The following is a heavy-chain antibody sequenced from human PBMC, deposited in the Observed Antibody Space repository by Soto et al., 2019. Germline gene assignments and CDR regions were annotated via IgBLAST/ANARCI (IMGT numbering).Heavy chain of an antibody. J-gene: IGHJ6*02. Sequence: GESLKISCKGSVYSFTSYWISWVRQMPGKGLEWMGRIDPSDSYTNYSQSFQGHVTISADKSISTAYLQWSSLKASDTAMYYCARQGAADYYYYYGMDVWGQGTTVTVSS. CDR1: VYSFTSYW. CDR3: ARQGAADYYYYYGMDV. CDR2: IDPSDSYT. V-gene: IGHV5-10-1*01. D-gene: IGHD6-13*01.